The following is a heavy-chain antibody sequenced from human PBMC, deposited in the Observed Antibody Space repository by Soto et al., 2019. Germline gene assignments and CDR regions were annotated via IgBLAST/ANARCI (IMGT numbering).Heavy chain of an antibody. V-gene: IGHV3-74*01. CDR2: MNSDGSRT. CDR3: ARGPRGWYGFDY. D-gene: IGHD6-19*01. J-gene: IGHJ4*02. CDR1: GFTFSSDW. Sequence: EVQLVESGGGLVQPGGSLRLSCAASGFTFSSDWMHWVRQAPGKGLVWVSRMNSDGSRTTYADSVKGRFTISRDNAKNRLYLLMNSLRAEDTAVYYCARGPRGWYGFDYWGQGTLGIVSS.